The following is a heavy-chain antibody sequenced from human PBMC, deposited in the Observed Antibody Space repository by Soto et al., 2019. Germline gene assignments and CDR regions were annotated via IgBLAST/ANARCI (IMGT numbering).Heavy chain of an antibody. CDR2: INPNSGDT. Sequence: ASLKVSCTASGYTFTGYYVHWVRQAPGQGLEWMGWINPNSGDTYLAQRFQGRVTMNRDTSIGTAYMELRGLTCDGMAEYYCAKGGTILAAGTGVYLYNAKDVWGQGTTVTVSS. J-gene: IGHJ6*02. CDR1: GYTFTGYY. V-gene: IGHV1-2*02. CDR3: AKGGTILAAGTGVYLYNAKDV. D-gene: IGHD6-13*01.